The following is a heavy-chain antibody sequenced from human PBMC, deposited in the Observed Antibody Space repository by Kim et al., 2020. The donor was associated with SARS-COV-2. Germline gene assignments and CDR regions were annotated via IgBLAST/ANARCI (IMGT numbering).Heavy chain of an antibody. Sequence: YAQGFTGRFVFSLDTSVSTAYLQISSLKAEDTAVYYCARGSGYSYGLFDYWGQGTLVTVSS. D-gene: IGHD5-18*01. CDR3: ARGSGYSYGLFDY. V-gene: IGHV7-4-1*02. J-gene: IGHJ4*02.